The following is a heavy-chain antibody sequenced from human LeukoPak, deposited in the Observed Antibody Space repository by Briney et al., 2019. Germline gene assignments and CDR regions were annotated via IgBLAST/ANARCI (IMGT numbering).Heavy chain of an antibody. Sequence: PGGSLRLSCAASGFTFSADAMNWVRQAPGKGLEWVSTINYNGGSTYYADSVEGRFTISRDNSKNTLYLQMNSLRAEDTAVYYCAKDRGRYRYWGQGTLVTVSS. CDR3: AKDRGRYRY. J-gene: IGHJ4*02. D-gene: IGHD3-10*01. V-gene: IGHV3-23*01. CDR1: GFTFSADA. CDR2: INYNGGST.